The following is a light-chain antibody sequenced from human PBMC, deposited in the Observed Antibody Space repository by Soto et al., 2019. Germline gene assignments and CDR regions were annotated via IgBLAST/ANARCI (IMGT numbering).Light chain of an antibody. J-gene: IGKJ4*01. V-gene: IGKV3-15*01. Sequence: EIVMTQSPATLSVSPGERATLSCRASQSVSSNLAWYQQKPGQAPRLLIYGASTRATGIPARFSGSGSGTDFTLTISSLKSEDLAVYYCQQYNNWPPITFGGGTKVDIK. CDR2: GAS. CDR3: QQYNNWPPIT. CDR1: QSVSSN.